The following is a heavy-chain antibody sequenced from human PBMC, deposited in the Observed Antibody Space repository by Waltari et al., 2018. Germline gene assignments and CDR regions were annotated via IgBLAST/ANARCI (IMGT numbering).Heavy chain of an antibody. V-gene: IGHV3-53*01. D-gene: IGHD3-10*01. CDR2: IYSGGST. CDR3: ARDRYYGSGSYPSDDY. CDR1: GFTVSSTY. J-gene: IGHJ4*02. Sequence: EVQLVESGGGLIQPGGSLRLSCAASGFTVSSTYMSWVRQAPGKGLEWVSVIYSGGSTYYADSVKGRFTISRDNSKNTLYLQMNSLRAEDTAVYYCARDRYYGSGSYPSDDYWGQGTLVTVSS.